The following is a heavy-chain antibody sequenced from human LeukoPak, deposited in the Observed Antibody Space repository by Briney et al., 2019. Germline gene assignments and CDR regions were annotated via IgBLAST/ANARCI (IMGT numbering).Heavy chain of an antibody. J-gene: IGHJ4*02. CDR3: ATAGYSSSWYFG. Sequence: GGSLRLSCEASGFAFSSYSMNWVRQAPGKGLEWISYISTSTTTIYYANSVKGRFTISRDNAKKSLYLQMNSLRAEDTAVYYCATAGYSSSWYFGWGQGNLVTVSS. CDR2: ISTSTTTI. CDR1: GFAFSSYS. V-gene: IGHV3-48*01. D-gene: IGHD6-13*01.